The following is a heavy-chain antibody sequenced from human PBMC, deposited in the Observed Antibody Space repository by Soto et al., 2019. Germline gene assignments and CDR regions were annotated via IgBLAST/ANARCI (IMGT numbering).Heavy chain of an antibody. Sequence: WGSLRISCASSGFTFSNAWMSWVRQAPGKGLDWVGRIKSKTDGGTTDYAAPVKGRFTISRDDSKNTLYLQMNSLKTEDTAVYYCTTVWVVQAPYYYYYYGMDVWGQGTPVTVSS. CDR1: GFTFSNAW. CDR2: IKSKTDGGTT. D-gene: IGHD2-2*01. CDR3: TTVWVVQAPYYYYYYGMDV. V-gene: IGHV3-15*01. J-gene: IGHJ6*01.